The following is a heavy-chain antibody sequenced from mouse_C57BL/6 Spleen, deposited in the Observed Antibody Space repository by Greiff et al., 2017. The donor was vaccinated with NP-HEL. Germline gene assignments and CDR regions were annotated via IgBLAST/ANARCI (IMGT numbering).Heavy chain of an antibody. D-gene: IGHD1-1*01. CDR1: GFTFSDYG. CDR3: ARGYYGSSYYAMDY. V-gene: IGHV5-15*01. CDR2: ISNLAYSI. Sequence: DVKLQESGGGLVQPGGSLKLSCAASGFTFSDYGMAWVRQAPRKGPEWVAFISNLAYSIYYADTVTGRFTISRENAKNTLYLEMSSLRSEDTAMYYCARGYYGSSYYAMDYWGQGTSVTVSS. J-gene: IGHJ4*01.